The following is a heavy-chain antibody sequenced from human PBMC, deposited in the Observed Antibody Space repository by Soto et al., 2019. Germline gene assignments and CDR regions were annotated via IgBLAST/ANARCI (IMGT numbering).Heavy chain of an antibody. V-gene: IGHV3-33*01. CDR3: ARGLHSLFDY. CDR2: IWYDGNKK. J-gene: IGHJ4*02. D-gene: IGHD2-21*01. Sequence: QVQLVESGGGVVQPGGSLRLSCVASGFTFSSYGMHWVRQAPGKGLEWVAVIWYDGNKKYYADSVKGRFTISRDNSKNTLYVQMTSLRAEDTAVYYCARGLHSLFDYWGQGVLVNVSS. CDR1: GFTFSSYG.